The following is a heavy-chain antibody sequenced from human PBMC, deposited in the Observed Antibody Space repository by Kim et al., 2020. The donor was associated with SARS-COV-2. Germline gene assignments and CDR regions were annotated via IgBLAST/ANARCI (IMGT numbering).Heavy chain of an antibody. CDR3: ARGLSVSYYNVIALYFDY. V-gene: IGHV1-2*04. CDR1: GYTFTGYY. J-gene: IGHJ4*02. CDR2: INPNSGGT. Sequence: ASVKVSCKASGYTFTGYYMHWVRQAPGQGLEWMGWINPNSGGTNYAQKFQGWVTMTRDTSISTAYMELSRLRSDDTAVYYCARGLSVSYYNVIALYFDYWGQGTLVTVSS. D-gene: IGHD3-10*01.